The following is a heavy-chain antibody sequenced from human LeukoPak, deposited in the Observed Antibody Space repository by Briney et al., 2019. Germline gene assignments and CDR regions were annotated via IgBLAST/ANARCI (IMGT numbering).Heavy chain of an antibody. CDR2: ISSSSSTI. J-gene: IGHJ6*03. CDR1: GFTFSSYS. CDR3: ARDPVYDILTGYKYYYYMDV. Sequence: GGSLRLSCAASGFTFSSYSMNWVRQAPGKGLEWVSYISSSSSTIYYADSVKGRFTISRDNAKNSLYLQMNSLRAEDTAVYYCARDPVYDILTGYKYYYYMDVWGKGTTVTVSS. V-gene: IGHV3-48*01. D-gene: IGHD3-9*01.